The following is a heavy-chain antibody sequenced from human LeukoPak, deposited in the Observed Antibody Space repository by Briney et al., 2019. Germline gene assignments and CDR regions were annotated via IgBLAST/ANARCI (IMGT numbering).Heavy chain of an antibody. CDR3: ARLVPAANDY. J-gene: IGHJ4*02. CDR1: GGSICTYY. CDR2: INHSGST. Sequence: SETLSLTCTVSGGSICTYYWSWIRQPPGKGLEWTGEINHSGSTNYNPSLKSRVTISVDTSKNQFSLKLSSVTAADTAVYYCARLVPAANDYWGQGALVTVSS. V-gene: IGHV4-34*01. D-gene: IGHD2-2*01.